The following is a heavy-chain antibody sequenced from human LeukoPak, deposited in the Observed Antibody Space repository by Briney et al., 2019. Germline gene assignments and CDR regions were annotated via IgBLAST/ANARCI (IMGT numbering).Heavy chain of an antibody. CDR2: IYTSGST. CDR1: GGSISSYF. J-gene: IGHJ4*02. Sequence: SETLSLTCTVSGGSISSYFWTWIRQPAGMGLEWIGRIYTSGSTNYKPSLKSRVTMSVDTSKNQFSLKLSSVTAADTAVYFCARGSTRYDYWGQGTLVTVSS. D-gene: IGHD2-2*01. V-gene: IGHV4-4*07. CDR3: ARGSTRYDY.